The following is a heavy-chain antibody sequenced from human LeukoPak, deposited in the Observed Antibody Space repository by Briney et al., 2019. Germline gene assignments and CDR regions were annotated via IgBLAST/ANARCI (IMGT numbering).Heavy chain of an antibody. D-gene: IGHD1-26*01. CDR3: ARDRNLYSGSFAS. CDR1: GGTFSSYA. V-gene: IGHV1-2*06. J-gene: IGHJ4*02. CDR2: INPSTGGT. Sequence: ASVTVSCKASGGTFSSYAISWVRQAPGQGLEWMGRINPSTGGTTYAQKFQGRVTMTRDTSVSTAYMELNRLTSDDTAVYFCARDRNLYSGSFASWGQGTLVTVSS.